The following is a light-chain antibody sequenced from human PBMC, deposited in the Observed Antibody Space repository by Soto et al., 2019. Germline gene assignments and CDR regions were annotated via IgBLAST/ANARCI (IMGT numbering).Light chain of an antibody. Sequence: DIVMTQCPDSLAVSLGERATINCKSSQSLLSTSNSRNYLGWYQQKPGQPPKVLIYWAFTRGSVVPDRYSGSRSGTDFTLTISSLQAEDVAVYYCQQYYSTSYTFGRGTKLEIK. CDR3: QQYYSTSYT. CDR2: WAF. CDR1: QSLLSTSNSRNY. J-gene: IGKJ2*01. V-gene: IGKV4-1*01.